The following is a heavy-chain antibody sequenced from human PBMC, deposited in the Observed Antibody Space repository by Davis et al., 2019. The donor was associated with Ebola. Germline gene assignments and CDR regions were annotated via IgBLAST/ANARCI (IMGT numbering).Heavy chain of an antibody. D-gene: IGHD4-11*01. Sequence: GESLKISCAASGFTFSSYAMHWVRQAPGKGLEWVAVISYDGSNKYYADSVKGRFTISRDNSKNTLYLQMNSLRAEDTAVYYCAKATVIDYWGQGTLVTVSS. CDR3: AKATVIDY. CDR1: GFTFSSYA. J-gene: IGHJ4*02. CDR2: ISYDGSNK. V-gene: IGHV3-30*04.